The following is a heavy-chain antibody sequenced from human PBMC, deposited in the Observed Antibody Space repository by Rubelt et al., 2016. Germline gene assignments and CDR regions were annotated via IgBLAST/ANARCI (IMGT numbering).Heavy chain of an antibody. Sequence: EVQLLESGGGLARPGGSMRLSCAASGFTFSSYWMSWVRQAPGKGLEWVANINQDASEKKYVGSVKGRFTISRDNAKNAVYRQLNNLRVEDTALYYCARAESKTHHTHTQHWGQGTLVTVSS. CDR2: INQDASEK. CDR3: ARAESKTHHTHTQH. V-gene: IGHV3-7*01. J-gene: IGHJ1*01. CDR1: GFTFSSYW.